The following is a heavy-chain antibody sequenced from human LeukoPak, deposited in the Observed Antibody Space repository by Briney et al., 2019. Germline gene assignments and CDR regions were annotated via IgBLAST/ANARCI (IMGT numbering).Heavy chain of an antibody. D-gene: IGHD3-16*01. J-gene: IGHJ5*02. CDR2: IKQDGSEK. CDR3: ARDMIILQS. V-gene: IGHV3-7*04. Sequence: GGSLRLSCAASGFTFSGSAMNWVRQAPGKGLEWVANIKQDGSEKYYVDSVKGRFTISRDNAKKSLYLQMNSLRAEDTAVYFCARDMIILQSWGQGTLVTVSS. CDR1: GFTFSGSA.